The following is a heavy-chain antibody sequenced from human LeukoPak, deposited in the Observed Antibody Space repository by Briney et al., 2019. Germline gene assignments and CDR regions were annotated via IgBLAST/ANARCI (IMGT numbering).Heavy chain of an antibody. CDR2: ISAYNGDT. J-gene: IGHJ4*02. CDR1: VYTFSRYG. Sequence: ASVKVSCKPSVYTFSRYGITWVRQAPGQGLEWMGWISAYNGDTKYAQKLQGRVTMTTDTSMTTAYLELKSLRSDDTAVYYCARDPSNTSGWYIYFDYWGQGTLVTVSS. V-gene: IGHV1-18*01. CDR3: ARDPSNTSGWYIYFDY. D-gene: IGHD6-19*01.